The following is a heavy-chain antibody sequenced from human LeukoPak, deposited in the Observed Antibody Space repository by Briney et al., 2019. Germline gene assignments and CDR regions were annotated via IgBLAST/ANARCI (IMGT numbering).Heavy chain of an antibody. CDR2: MYYSGNT. J-gene: IGHJ4*02. V-gene: IGHV4-59*08. D-gene: IGHD6-13*01. Sequence: SGTLSLTCSVFGGSISRYYWSWIRQPPGKGLEWIGYMYYSGNTNYNPSLKSRVTISVDTSKNQFSLKLTSVTAADTAVYYCARLGIAWYFDYWGQGTLVTVSS. CDR3: ARLGIAWYFDY. CDR1: GGSISRYY.